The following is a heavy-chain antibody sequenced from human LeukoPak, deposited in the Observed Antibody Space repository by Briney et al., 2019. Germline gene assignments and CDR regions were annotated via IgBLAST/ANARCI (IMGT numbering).Heavy chain of an antibody. CDR2: ISYDGSNK. Sequence: GRSLRLSCAASGFTFSSYGMHWVRQAPGKGLEWVAVISYDGSNKYYADSVKGRFTISRDNSKNTLYLQMNSLRAEDTALYYCAKEGDWDSSGPVFDYWGQGTLVTVSS. V-gene: IGHV3-30*18. J-gene: IGHJ4*02. D-gene: IGHD3-22*01. CDR3: AKEGDWDSSGPVFDY. CDR1: GFTFSSYG.